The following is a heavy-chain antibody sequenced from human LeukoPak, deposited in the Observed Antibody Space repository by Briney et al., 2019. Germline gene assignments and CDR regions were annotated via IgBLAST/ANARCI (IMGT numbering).Heavy chain of an antibody. Sequence: GESLKISCKGSGYSFTTYWIGWVRQMPGKGLEWMGIIYPGDSDTRYSPSFQGQVTISADKSINTAYLQWSSLKASDTAVYFCARIAAPNRFNWFDPWGQGTLVTVSS. V-gene: IGHV5-51*01. J-gene: IGHJ5*02. CDR2: IYPGDSDT. CDR1: GYSFTTYW. CDR3: ARIAAPNRFNWFDP. D-gene: IGHD6-6*01.